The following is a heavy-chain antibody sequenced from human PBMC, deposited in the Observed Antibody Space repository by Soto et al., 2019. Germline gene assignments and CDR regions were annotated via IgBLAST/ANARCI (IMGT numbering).Heavy chain of an antibody. J-gene: IGHJ4*02. D-gene: IGHD2-2*01. CDR3: AKDGGPVYCNSPGCSAKHFDY. CDR2: ISYDGDNE. CDR1: GFTFSNYA. Sequence: QVQLVESGVGVVQPGRSLRLSCAASGFTFSNYAMHWVRQAPGKGLEWLAIISYDGDNEYYADSVRGRFTISRDNSKNTLYLQTNNLIHEDTAVYYCAKDGGPVYCNSPGCSAKHFDYWGQGTLVTVSS. V-gene: IGHV3-30*18.